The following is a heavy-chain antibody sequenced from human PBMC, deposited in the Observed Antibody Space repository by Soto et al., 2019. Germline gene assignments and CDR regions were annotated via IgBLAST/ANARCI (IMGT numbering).Heavy chain of an antibody. Sequence: QVQLQESGPGLVKPSQTLSLTCTVSGVSLNTGGRFWSWVRQHPGNGLEWIGYIYYSGNTDYNPSLKSRLTISIDTSKNQFSLNLRSVTAADTAVYYCAMALRTTGDPGYWYFDLWGRGTLVTVSS. D-gene: IGHD1-1*01. J-gene: IGHJ2*01. V-gene: IGHV4-31*03. CDR1: GVSLNTGGRF. CDR3: AMALRTTGDPGYWYFDL. CDR2: IYYSGNT.